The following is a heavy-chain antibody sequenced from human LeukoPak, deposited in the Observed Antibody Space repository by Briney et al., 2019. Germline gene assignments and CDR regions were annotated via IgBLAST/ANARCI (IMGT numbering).Heavy chain of an antibody. Sequence: PGGSLRLSCAASGFTFNNYGMHWVRQAPGKGLEWVAFIRYNGNNQYYADSVKGRFTISRDNSKNTLYLQMNSLRAEDTAVYYCAKETYSSGQNWFDPWGQGTLVTVSS. CDR3: AKETYSSGQNWFDP. D-gene: IGHD6-19*01. V-gene: IGHV3-30*02. CDR2: IRYNGNNQ. J-gene: IGHJ5*02. CDR1: GFTFNNYG.